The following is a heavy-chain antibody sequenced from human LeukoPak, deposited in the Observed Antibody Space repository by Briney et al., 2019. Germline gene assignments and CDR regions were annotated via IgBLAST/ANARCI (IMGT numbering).Heavy chain of an antibody. J-gene: IGHJ4*02. Sequence: ASVKVSCKASGYTFTSYYMHWVRQAPGQGLEWMGIINPSGGSTSYAQKFQGRVTMTRDTSTSTVYMELSSLRFEDTAVYYCARDRSLGYYYGSGSYYPDTFDYWGQGTLVTVSS. CDR1: GYTFTSYY. D-gene: IGHD3-10*01. CDR3: ARDRSLGYYYGSGSYYPDTFDY. V-gene: IGHV1-46*01. CDR2: INPSGGST.